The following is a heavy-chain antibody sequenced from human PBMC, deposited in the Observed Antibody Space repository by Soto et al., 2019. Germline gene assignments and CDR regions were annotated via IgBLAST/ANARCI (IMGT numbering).Heavy chain of an antibody. CDR2: INHSGST. V-gene: IGHV4-34*01. J-gene: IGHJ4*02. D-gene: IGHD1-1*01. Sequence: LETLSLTCAVCGGAVSGYYWSWIRQPPGKGPEWIGEINHSGSTNYNPSLKSRVTISVDTSKNQFSLKLSSVTAADTAVYYCARSGWELEPHFDYWGQGTLVTVSS. CDR1: GGAVSGYY. CDR3: ARSGWELEPHFDY.